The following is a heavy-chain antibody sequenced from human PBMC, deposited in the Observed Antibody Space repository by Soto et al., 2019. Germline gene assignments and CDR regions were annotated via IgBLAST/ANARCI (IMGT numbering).Heavy chain of an antibody. Sequence: EVQLLESGGGLVQPGGSLRLSCAASGFTFSTYAMSWVRQAPGKGLEWVSAIGATGGSTFYVDPVKGRFTISRDNSINTLYLQMNSLRTEDTAVYYCAHPRGYGVFDAYDMWGQGAMVTVSS. V-gene: IGHV3-23*01. D-gene: IGHD4-17*01. CDR2: IGATGGST. CDR1: GFTFSTYA. CDR3: AHPRGYGVFDAYDM. J-gene: IGHJ3*02.